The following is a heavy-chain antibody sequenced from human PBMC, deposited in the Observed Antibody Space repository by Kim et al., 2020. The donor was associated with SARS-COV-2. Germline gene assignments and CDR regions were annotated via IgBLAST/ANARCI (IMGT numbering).Heavy chain of an antibody. CDR1: GFTFSTSG. CDR2: IWYDGNNK. Sequence: GGSLRLSCAASGFTFSTSGMHWVRQAPGKGLEWVANIWYDGNNKYYGDSVKGRFTNSRDNSKNTLYLQMNSLRAEDTALYYCARSILYCSGGICYDEGFGYWGPGAPVSVSS. D-gene: IGHD2-15*01. J-gene: IGHJ4*02. V-gene: IGHV3-33*01. CDR3: ARSILYCSGGICYDEGFGY.